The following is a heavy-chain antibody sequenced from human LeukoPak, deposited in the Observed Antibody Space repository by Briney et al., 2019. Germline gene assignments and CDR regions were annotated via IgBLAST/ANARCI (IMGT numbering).Heavy chain of an antibody. Sequence: GGSLRLSCAASGFTFSSYTMNWVRQAPGKGLEWVSYIDLSGSTLYYLESVKGRFTISRDNAKNSLYLQMNSLRAEDTAVYYCARGPPLFDPWGQGTLVTVSS. J-gene: IGHJ5*02. CDR1: GFTFSSYT. CDR2: IDLSGSTL. CDR3: ARGPPLFDP. V-gene: IGHV3-48*04.